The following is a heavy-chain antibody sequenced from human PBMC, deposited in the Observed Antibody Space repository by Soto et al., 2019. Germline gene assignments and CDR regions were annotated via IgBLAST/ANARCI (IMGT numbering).Heavy chain of an antibody. CDR2: ISYSGNTI. J-gene: IGHJ4*02. Sequence: VGSLRLSCVASGFIFSSYEMNWVRQAPGKGLEWISYISYSGNTIYYADSVKGRFTISRDNAKNSLYLQMNSLRAEDTAVYYCARVSPYSGYDSNYWGQGTLVTVSS. CDR3: ARVSPYSGYDSNY. V-gene: IGHV3-48*03. CDR1: GFIFSSYE. D-gene: IGHD5-12*01.